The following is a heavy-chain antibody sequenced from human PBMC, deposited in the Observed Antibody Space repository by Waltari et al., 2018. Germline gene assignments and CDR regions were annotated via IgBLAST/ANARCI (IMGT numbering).Heavy chain of an antibody. CDR3: ARTQKWELLRSAFDI. CDR1: GGTFSSYA. V-gene: IGHV1-69*11. Sequence: QVQLVQSGAEVKKPGSSVKVSCKASGGTFSSYAISWVRQAPGQGLEWMGGISPILGRANNAQKFQGRVTMTADESTSTAYMELSSLRSEDTAVYYCARTQKWELLRSAFDIWGQGTMVTVSS. CDR2: ISPILGRA. D-gene: IGHD1-26*01. J-gene: IGHJ3*02.